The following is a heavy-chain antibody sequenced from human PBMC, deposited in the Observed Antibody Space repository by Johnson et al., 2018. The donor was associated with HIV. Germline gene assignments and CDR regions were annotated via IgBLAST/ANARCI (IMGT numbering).Heavy chain of an antibody. CDR3: VRGWHTSGRCDVFDI. Sequence: QVQLVESGGGVVQSGRSLRLSCAASGFTFGDSAIHWVRQAPGKGLEWVAVLSYAGANKYYADSVKGRFTISRDNSDNFLYLYMNRLRTDDTAVYYCVRGWHTSGRCDVFDIWGQGTTVIVSS. J-gene: IGHJ3*02. CDR2: LSYAGANK. CDR1: GFTFGDSA. D-gene: IGHD6-19*01. V-gene: IGHV3-30-3*01.